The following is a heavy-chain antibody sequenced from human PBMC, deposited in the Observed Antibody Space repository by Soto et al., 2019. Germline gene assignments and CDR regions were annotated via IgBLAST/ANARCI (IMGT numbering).Heavy chain of an antibody. J-gene: IGHJ2*01. CDR3: ARGGGYTYGYSSWHFDL. D-gene: IGHD5-18*01. CDR1: GFTFSNYG. Sequence: QVQLVESGGGVVQPGRSLRLSCAASGFTFSNYGMQWVRQAPGEGLEWVAAISDDGSRQYYADSVKGRFTISRDNSRDTLYLQMNNLRTEDTAVYYCARGGGYTYGYSSWHFDLWGRGTLVAVSS. V-gene: IGHV3-30*03. CDR2: ISDDGSRQ.